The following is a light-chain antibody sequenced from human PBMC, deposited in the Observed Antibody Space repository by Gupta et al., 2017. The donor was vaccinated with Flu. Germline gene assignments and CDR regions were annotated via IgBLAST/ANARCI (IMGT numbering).Light chain of an antibody. CDR1: SSHIGSHYD. Sequence: QSVLPQPPSVSGASGLRVTLPCTGCSSHIGSHYDVHLYQQLPGTPPKLLIFANTKRPSGVPDRLSGSKSGTSASLVITGLQAEDEAVYYCQSYDSSLNAVLFGGGTKLTVL. J-gene: IGLJ2*01. V-gene: IGLV1-40*01. CDR3: QSYDSSLNAVL. CDR2: ANT.